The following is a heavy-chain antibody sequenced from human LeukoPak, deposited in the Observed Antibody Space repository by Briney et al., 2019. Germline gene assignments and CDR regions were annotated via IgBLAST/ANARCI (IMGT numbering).Heavy chain of an antibody. J-gene: IGHJ4*02. CDR1: GFTFSSFW. D-gene: IGHD6-19*01. Sequence: PGGSLRLSCAASGFTFSSFWMHWVRQTPGKGLVWVSRINGDGNTVNYADSVRGRFTISRDNAKNTLYLQMNSLRAEDTAVYYCARERAGYYFDFWGQGTQVTVSS. CDR2: INGDGNTV. CDR3: ARERAGYYFDF. V-gene: IGHV3-74*01.